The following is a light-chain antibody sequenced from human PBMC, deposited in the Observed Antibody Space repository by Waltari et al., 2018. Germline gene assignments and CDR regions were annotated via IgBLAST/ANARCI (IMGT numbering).Light chain of an antibody. V-gene: IGKV1-33*01. CDR3: QHYDNLPFT. CDR1: HDISNY. CDR2: DAS. J-gene: IGKJ3*01. Sequence: DIQMTQSPSSLSASVGDRVTITCQASHDISNYLNWYQQKPGKAPKLLIYDASNLETGGPSRFSGSGSGTDFTFTISSLQPEDIATYFCQHYDNLPFTFGPGTKVDIK.